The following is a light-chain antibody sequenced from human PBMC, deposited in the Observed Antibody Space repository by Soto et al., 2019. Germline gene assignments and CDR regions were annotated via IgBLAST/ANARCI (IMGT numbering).Light chain of an antibody. CDR2: GAS. CDR1: QSVSSN. CDR3: QQYHNWPPWT. Sequence: EIVLTRSAAPLSVSPGERATLSCGASQSVSSNLAWYQQKPGQSPRLLIYGASTRATGIPARFSGSGSGTELTLTISSLQSEDFAVYYCQQYHNWPPWTFGQGTKVDI. J-gene: IGKJ1*01. V-gene: IGKV3-15*01.